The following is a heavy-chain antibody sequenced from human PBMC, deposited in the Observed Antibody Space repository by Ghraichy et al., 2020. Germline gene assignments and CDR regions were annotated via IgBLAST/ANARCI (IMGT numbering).Heavy chain of an antibody. CDR2: IIPIFGTA. CDR3: ARRRASGTVWLAYYFDY. Sequence: SVKVSCKASGGTFSSYAISWVRQAPGQGLEWMGGIIPIFGTANYAQKFQGRVTITADKSTSTAYMELSSLRSEDTAVYYCARRRASGTVWLAYYFDYWGQGSLVTVSS. D-gene: IGHD1-26*01. CDR1: GGTFSSYA. V-gene: IGHV1-69*06. J-gene: IGHJ4*02.